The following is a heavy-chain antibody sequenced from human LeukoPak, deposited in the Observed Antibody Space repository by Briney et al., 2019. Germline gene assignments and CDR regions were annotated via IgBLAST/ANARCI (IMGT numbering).Heavy chain of an antibody. Sequence: EESLRLSCAVSGFTFSSYWMNWVRQAPGKGLEWVAGIRQDGGEKSYVDSVKGRFTISRDNTKNSLYLQMSSLKAEDTAVYYCARDGTAAGLYFDLWGQGTLVTVSS. V-gene: IGHV3-7*01. CDR1: GFTFSSYW. D-gene: IGHD6-13*01. CDR3: ARDGTAAGLYFDL. J-gene: IGHJ4*01. CDR2: IRQDGGEK.